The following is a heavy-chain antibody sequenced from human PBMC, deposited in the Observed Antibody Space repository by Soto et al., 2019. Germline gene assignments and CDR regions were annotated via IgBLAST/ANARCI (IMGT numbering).Heavy chain of an antibody. J-gene: IGHJ4*02. CDR2: ISYDGSNK. Sequence: PGGSLSLSSAASGFTFGSYGMHWVRQAPGKGLEWVAVISYDGSNKYYADSVKGRFTISRDNSKNTLYLQMNSLRAEDTAVYYCATPSRGFTVTRNIFDYWGQGTLVTVSS. D-gene: IGHD4-17*01. V-gene: IGHV3-30*03. CDR1: GFTFGSYG. CDR3: ATPSRGFTVTRNIFDY.